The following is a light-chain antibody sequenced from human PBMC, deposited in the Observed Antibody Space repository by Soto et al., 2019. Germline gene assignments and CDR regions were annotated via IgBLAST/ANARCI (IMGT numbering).Light chain of an antibody. CDR1: QSISSW. J-gene: IGKJ1*01. Sequence: DIQMTQSPSTLSASVGDRVTITCRASQSISSWLAWYQQKPGKAPKLLIYDASSLESGVPSRFSGSGSGTEFTLTISSLQPDDFETYYSQQYGTFGQGTKVEIK. CDR2: DAS. CDR3: QQYGT. V-gene: IGKV1-5*01.